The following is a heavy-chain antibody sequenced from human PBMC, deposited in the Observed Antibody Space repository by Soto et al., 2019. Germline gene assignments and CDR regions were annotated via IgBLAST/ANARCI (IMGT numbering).Heavy chain of an antibody. J-gene: IGHJ3*02. Sequence: GGSLRLSCAASGFTVGSNYMSWVRQAPGKGLEWVSVIYSGGSTYYADSVKGRFTISRDNSRNTLYLQMNSLRAEDTAVYYCARSWLRTHDAFDIWGQGTMVTVSS. D-gene: IGHD5-12*01. CDR1: GFTVGSNY. CDR2: IYSGGST. V-gene: IGHV3-53*01. CDR3: ARSWLRTHDAFDI.